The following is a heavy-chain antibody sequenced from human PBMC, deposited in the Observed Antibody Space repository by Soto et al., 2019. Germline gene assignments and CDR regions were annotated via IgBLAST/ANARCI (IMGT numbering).Heavy chain of an antibody. J-gene: IGHJ4*02. V-gene: IGHV4-59*01. CDR3: ARDGYDGSGSPYPDF. D-gene: IGHD3-10*01. CDR1: GASMSEYF. Sequence: PSETLSLTCTVSGASMSEYFWSWIRQSPGKGLEWIGYIYYLGSTDYNPSLKSRATISVDTSKRQFSLRLTSVTAADTAVYYCARDGYDGSGSPYPDFWGPGTQVTVSS. CDR2: IYYLGST.